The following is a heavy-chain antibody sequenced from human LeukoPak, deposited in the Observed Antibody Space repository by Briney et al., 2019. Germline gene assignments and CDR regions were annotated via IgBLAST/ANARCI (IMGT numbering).Heavy chain of an antibody. V-gene: IGHV1-46*01. CDR3: AREIATYYYDSSGYRYFQH. Sequence: ASVKVSCKASGYTFTSYYMHWVRQAPGQGVEWMGIINPSGGSTSYAQKLHARVTMTTYTSTSTVYMDLSSLRSDDTAVYYCAREIATYYYDSSGYRYFQHWGQGTLVTVSS. CDR2: INPSGGST. J-gene: IGHJ1*01. D-gene: IGHD3-22*01. CDR1: GYTFTSYY.